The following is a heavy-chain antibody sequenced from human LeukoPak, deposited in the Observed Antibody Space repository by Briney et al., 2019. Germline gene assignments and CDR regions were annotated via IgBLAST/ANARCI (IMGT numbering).Heavy chain of an antibody. D-gene: IGHD3-22*01. J-gene: IGHJ4*02. CDR3: AKRTYDSSGYTFGY. V-gene: IGHV3-23*01. CDR2: ISGSGGST. Sequence: PGGSVRLSCAASGVTFSSYAMIWVRQAPGKGLEWVSDISGSGGSTYYAGFVKGRFTISRDNSKNTLYLQMNSLRAEDTAVYYCAKRTYDSSGYTFGYWGQGTLVTVSS. CDR1: GVTFSSYA.